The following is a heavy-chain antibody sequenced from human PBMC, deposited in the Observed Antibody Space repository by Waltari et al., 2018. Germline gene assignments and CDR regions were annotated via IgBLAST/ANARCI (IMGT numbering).Heavy chain of an antibody. CDR1: GGSISSSSYY. J-gene: IGHJ4*02. V-gene: IGHV4-39*01. CDR3: ARISYSSSWSDDY. D-gene: IGHD6-13*01. Sequence: QLQLQESGPGLVKPSETLSLTCTVSGGSISSSSYYWGWIRQPPGKGLEWIGSIYYSGSTYYNPSLKSRVTISVDTSKNQFSLKRSSVTAADTAVYYCARISYSSSWSDDYWGQGTLVTVSS. CDR2: IYYSGST.